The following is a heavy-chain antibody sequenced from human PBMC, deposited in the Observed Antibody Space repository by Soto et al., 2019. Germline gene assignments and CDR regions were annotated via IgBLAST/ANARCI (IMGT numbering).Heavy chain of an antibody. J-gene: IGHJ4*02. CDR3: ASSLLVGYCLEGHSD. V-gene: IGHV1-18*01. Sequence: QVQLVQSGAEVKKPGASVKVYGKASGYTFTSYGISCVRQAPGQGLEWMGWISAYNGNTNYAQKLQGRVTMATDTHTRITNKPLGCMSSDETDVYYCASSLLVGYCLEGHSDWGRGTLVTVSS. CDR1: GYTFTSYG. CDR2: ISAYNGNT. D-gene: IGHD2-15*01.